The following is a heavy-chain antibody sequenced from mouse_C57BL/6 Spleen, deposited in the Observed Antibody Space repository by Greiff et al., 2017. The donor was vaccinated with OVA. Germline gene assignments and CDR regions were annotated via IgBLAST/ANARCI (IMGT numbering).Heavy chain of an antibody. Sequence: EVQLVESGAELVRPGASVKLSCTASGFNIKDDYMHWVKQRPEQGLEWIGWIDPENGDTEYASKFQGKATITADTSSNTAYLQLSSLTSEDTAVYYCTTYYGNYEAYWGQGTLVTVSA. CDR1: GFNIKDDY. J-gene: IGHJ3*01. CDR2: IDPENGDT. D-gene: IGHD2-1*01. CDR3: TTYYGNYEAY. V-gene: IGHV14-4*01.